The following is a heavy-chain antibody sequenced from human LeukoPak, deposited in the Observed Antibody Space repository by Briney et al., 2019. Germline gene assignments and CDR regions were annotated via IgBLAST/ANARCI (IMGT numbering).Heavy chain of an antibody. CDR2: VHLSGAT. D-gene: IGHD1-26*01. V-gene: IGHV4-4*02. CDR1: GGSIMTTNW. J-gene: IGHJ4*02. Sequence: SETLSLTCDVSGGSIMTTNWWSWVRQPPNKGLEWIGEVHLSGATNYNPSLESRVTMSIDTSKNHLSLELTSVTAADTAMYYCTREGGAFSPFGFWGQGTLVTVSS. CDR3: TREGGAFSPFGF.